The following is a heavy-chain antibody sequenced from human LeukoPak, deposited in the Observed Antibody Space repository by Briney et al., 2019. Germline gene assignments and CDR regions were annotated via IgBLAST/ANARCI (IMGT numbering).Heavy chain of an antibody. CDR3: AHRRSAYDWRQGDFDY. V-gene: IGHV2-5*05. D-gene: IGHD3-16*01. CDR1: GFALTSRNLG. Sequence: QTLTLTFSRSGFALTSRNLGVGWIRQPPGKALEWLAVIYWDNDKRYDPSLKTRLTVTTATSKNQVVLIMTNMDPVDTATYYCAHRRSAYDWRQGDFDYWGLGTLVTVSS. CDR2: IYWDNDK. J-gene: IGHJ4*02.